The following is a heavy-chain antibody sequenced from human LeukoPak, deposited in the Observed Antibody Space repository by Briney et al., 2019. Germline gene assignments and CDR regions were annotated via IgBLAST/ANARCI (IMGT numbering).Heavy chain of an antibody. V-gene: IGHV1-69*13. J-gene: IGHJ6*02. CDR1: GGTFSSYA. Sequence: EASVKISCKASGGTFSSYAISWVRQAPGQGLEWMGGIIPIFGTANYAQKLQGRVTITADESTSTAYMELSSLRSEDTAVYYCARVMTTYYYYGMDVWGQGTTVTVSS. CDR2: IIPIFGTA. CDR3: ARVMTTYYYYGMDV. D-gene: IGHD4-17*01.